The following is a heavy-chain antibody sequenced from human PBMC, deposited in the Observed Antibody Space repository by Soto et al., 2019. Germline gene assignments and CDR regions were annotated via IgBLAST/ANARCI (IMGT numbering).Heavy chain of an antibody. CDR1: GFTFSNSW. CDR2: IKEDGSEK. Sequence: EVQLGESGGGLVQPGGSLRLSCAASGFTFSNSWMSWVRQAPGKGLEWVANIKEDGSEKDYVDSVKGRFTISRDNANNSLYRQMNSLRAEDTAVYYCARGPNWGQGTLVTVSS. J-gene: IGHJ4*02. CDR3: ARGPN. V-gene: IGHV3-7*01.